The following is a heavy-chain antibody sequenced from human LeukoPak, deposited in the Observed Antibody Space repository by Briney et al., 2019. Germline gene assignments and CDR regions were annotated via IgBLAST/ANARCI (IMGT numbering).Heavy chain of an antibody. Sequence: GGSLRLSCAASGFTFDDYGMSWVHQAPGKGLEWVSGINWNGGSTSYADSVKGRFTISRDNAKNSLFLQMNSLRAEDTAVYYCARVVLSRGERDYWGQGTLVTVSS. CDR1: GFTFDDYG. CDR3: ARVVLSRGERDY. CDR2: INWNGGST. V-gene: IGHV3-20*04. D-gene: IGHD5-24*01. J-gene: IGHJ4*02.